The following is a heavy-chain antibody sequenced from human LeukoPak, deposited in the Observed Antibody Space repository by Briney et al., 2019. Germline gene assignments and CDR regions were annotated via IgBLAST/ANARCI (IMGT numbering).Heavy chain of an antibody. V-gene: IGHV3-7*01. Sequence: GGSLRLSCAASGFTFSSYWMSWVRQAPGKGLEWVANIKQDGSEKYYVDSVKGRFTISRDNAKNSLYLQMNSLRAEDTAVYYCARVSNYDFWSGYFLGDFDYWGQGTLVTVSS. CDR3: ARVSNYDFWSGYFLGDFDY. J-gene: IGHJ4*02. D-gene: IGHD3-3*01. CDR2: IKQDGSEK. CDR1: GFTFSSYW.